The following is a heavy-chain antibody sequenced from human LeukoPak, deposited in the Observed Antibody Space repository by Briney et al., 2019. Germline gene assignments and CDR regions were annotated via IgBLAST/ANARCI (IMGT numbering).Heavy chain of an antibody. D-gene: IGHD3-22*01. Sequence: GGSLRLSCAASGFTFSSSAMSWVRQVPGKGLEWVSGISASGGSTSYADSVRGRFTISRDNSKNTLYLQMNSLRAEDTAVYYCAREEGGYDAFDIWGQGTMVTVSS. CDR2: ISASGGST. CDR3: AREEGGYDAFDI. J-gene: IGHJ3*02. V-gene: IGHV3-23*01. CDR1: GFTFSSSA.